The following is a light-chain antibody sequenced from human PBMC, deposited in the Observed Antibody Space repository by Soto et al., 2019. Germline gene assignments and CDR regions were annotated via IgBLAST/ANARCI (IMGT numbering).Light chain of an antibody. V-gene: IGKV3-20*01. CDR2: GAS. CDR1: QSISSNF. CDR3: QQYSTLWT. Sequence: EIVFTQSPGTLSLCPGEGATISCRASQSISSNFLAWDQQKRGTAPSLLIYGASSRATGIPDSFSGSGPGTAFPLSISRLEPEYFAVYYCQQYSTLWTFGQGTQVDIK. J-gene: IGKJ1*01.